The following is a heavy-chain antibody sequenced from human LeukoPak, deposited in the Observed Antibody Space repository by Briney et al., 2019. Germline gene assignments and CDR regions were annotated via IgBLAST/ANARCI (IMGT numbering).Heavy chain of an antibody. V-gene: IGHV3-33*06. J-gene: IGHJ4*02. Sequence: PGRSLRLSCAVSGFTFSSYGMHWVRQAPGKGMKWVAVIWYDGSNKYYADSVKGRFTISRDNSKNTLYLQMNSLRAEDTAVYYCAKDTSGYDFGFDYWGQGTLVTVSS. CDR1: GFTFSSYG. D-gene: IGHD5-12*01. CDR3: AKDTSGYDFGFDY. CDR2: IWYDGSNK.